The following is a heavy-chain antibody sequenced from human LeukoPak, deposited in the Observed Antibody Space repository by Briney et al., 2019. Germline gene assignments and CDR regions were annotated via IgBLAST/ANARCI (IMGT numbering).Heavy chain of an antibody. CDR3: ARRGDRTLDY. D-gene: IGHD3-10*01. J-gene: IGHJ4*02. CDR1: GFTFSDHY. CDR2: TRNKANSYTT. V-gene: IGHV3-72*01. Sequence: SGGSLRLSCAASGFTFSDHYMDWVRQAPGKGLEWVGRTRNKANSYTTEYAASVKGRFTISRDVSKNSLYLQMNSLRTEDTAVYYCARRGDRTLDYWGQGTLVTVSS.